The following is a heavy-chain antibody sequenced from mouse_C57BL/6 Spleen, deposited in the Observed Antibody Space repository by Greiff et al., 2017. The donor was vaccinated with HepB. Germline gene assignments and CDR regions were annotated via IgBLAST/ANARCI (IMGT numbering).Heavy chain of an antibody. Sequence: VQLQESGPELVKPGASVKISCKASGYAFSSSWMNWVKQRPGKGLEWIGRIYPGDGDTNYNGKFKGKATLTADKSSSTAYMQLSSLTSEDSAVYFCARGVITTVVAPMDYWGQGTSVTVSS. J-gene: IGHJ4*01. CDR1: GYAFSSSW. V-gene: IGHV1-82*01. CDR3: ARGVITTVVAPMDY. CDR2: IYPGDGDT. D-gene: IGHD1-1*01.